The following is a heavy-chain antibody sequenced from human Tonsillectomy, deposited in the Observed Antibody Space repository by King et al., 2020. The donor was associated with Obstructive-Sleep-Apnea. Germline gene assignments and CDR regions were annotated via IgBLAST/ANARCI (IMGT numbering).Heavy chain of an antibody. D-gene: IGHD2-2*01. Sequence: VQLVESGGGLVQPGGSLRLSCAASGFTFSSYAISWVRQAPGKGLEWVSAIMSSGGITYYADSMKGRFTISRDNSNNTLHLQMNSLRAEDTAVYYCAKAGDIVVVPAAMNDYWGQGTLVTVSS. J-gene: IGHJ4*02. CDR2: IMSSGGIT. CDR1: GFTFSSYA. V-gene: IGHV3-23*04. CDR3: AKAGDIVVVPAAMNDY.